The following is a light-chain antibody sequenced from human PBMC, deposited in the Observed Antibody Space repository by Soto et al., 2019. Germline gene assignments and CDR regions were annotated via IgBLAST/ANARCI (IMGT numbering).Light chain of an antibody. V-gene: IGKV3-20*01. J-gene: IGKJ5*01. CDR2: GAS. CDR3: QHYYNSPST. Sequence: EIVLTQSPCTLSVSPGERATLSCRASQSVSSNFLAWYQQKPGQAPRLLIYGASRSATGIPDRFSGSGSGTDFTLTISRLESEDFALYYCQHYYNSPSTLGQGTRLEIK. CDR1: QSVSSNF.